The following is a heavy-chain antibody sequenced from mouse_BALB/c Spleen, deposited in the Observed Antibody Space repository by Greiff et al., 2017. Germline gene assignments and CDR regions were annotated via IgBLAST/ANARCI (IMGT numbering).Heavy chain of an antibody. J-gene: IGHJ4*01. CDR3: ARDYGSYYAMDY. CDR1: GFTFSDYG. D-gene: IGHD1-1*01. Sequence: EVMLVESGGGLVQPGGSRKLSCAASGFTFSDYGMAWVRQAPGKGPEWVAFISNLAYSIYYADTVTGRFTISRENAKNTLYLEMSSLRSEDTAMYYCARDYGSYYAMDYWGQGTSVTVSS. V-gene: IGHV5-15*02. CDR2: ISNLAYSI.